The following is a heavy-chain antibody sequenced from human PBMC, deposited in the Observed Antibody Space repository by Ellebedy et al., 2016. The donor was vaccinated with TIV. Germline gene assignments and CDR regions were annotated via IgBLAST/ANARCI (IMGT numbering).Heavy chain of an antibody. D-gene: IGHD2-2*01. J-gene: IGHJ5*02. V-gene: IGHV3-7*01. Sequence: GESLKISXAASGFSLSDYFMNWVRQAPGKGLEWVAIINQDGGVKYYVDSVKGRFTISRDNAKNSLFLHMNSLRAEDTAVYFCARGRYYCSSTSCYAPSWFDPWGQGTLVTVSS. CDR3: ARGRYYCSSTSCYAPSWFDP. CDR1: GFSLSDYF. CDR2: INQDGGVK.